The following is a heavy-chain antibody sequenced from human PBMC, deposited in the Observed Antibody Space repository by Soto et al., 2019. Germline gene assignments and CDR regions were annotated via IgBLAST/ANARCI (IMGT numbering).Heavy chain of an antibody. CDR2: VYYSGST. V-gene: IGHV4-39*01. Sequence: PSETLSLTCTVSGGSVSSSSYYWGWVRQPPGKGLEWIGSVYYSGSTYYNPSLESRVTISVDKSKNQFSLKLMSLSAADTAVYYCGSLEGLATNSYYIDYWGQGTLVTVSS. CDR3: GSLEGLATNSYYIDY. CDR1: GGSVSSSSYY. D-gene: IGHD3-9*01. J-gene: IGHJ4*02.